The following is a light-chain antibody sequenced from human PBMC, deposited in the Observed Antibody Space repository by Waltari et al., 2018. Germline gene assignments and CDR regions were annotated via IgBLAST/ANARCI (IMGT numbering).Light chain of an antibody. CDR1: SRAVGCYDA. V-gene: IGLV2-11*01. J-gene: IGLJ3*02. CDR3: SSNAGYSTWV. Sequence: QSALTQPRSVSGPPGQSVTISCPGTSRAVGCYDAVPWYRQHPGKAPELIIYDVSKRPSGVPDRFSGSKSGNTASLTISGLQADDEADYYCSSNAGYSTWVFGGGTKVTVL. CDR2: DVS.